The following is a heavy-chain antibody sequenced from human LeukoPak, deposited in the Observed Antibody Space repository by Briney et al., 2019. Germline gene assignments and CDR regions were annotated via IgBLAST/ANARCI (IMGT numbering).Heavy chain of an antibody. CDR1: GYIFSGYY. CDR2: INTDSGDT. V-gene: IGHV1-2*06. Sequence: AXXKVSCKGSGYIFSGYYIHWVRQARGKGLEWMGRINTDSGDTIFAERSQGRVTMSRDTYINTAYMEVSRLRPDDTAVYFCARDQGRLSTSRYTGYWGQGTQVTVSS. D-gene: IGHD6-13*01. J-gene: IGHJ4*02. CDR3: ARDQGRLSTSRYTGY.